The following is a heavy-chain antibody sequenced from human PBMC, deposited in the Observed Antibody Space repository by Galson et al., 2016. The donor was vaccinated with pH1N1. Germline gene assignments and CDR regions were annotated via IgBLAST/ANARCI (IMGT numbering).Heavy chain of an antibody. J-gene: IGHJ4*02. V-gene: IGHV1-18*01. Sequence: SGFTFTTYGFTWVRQAPGQGLEWMGWISGNNGESHYAQKVKGRVTVTIDTSTGTAYLEVRGLTSDDTAVYYCARKGTGWPLDYGGQGTLVTVSS. D-gene: IGHD7-27*01. CDR2: ISGNNGES. CDR1: GFTFTTYG. CDR3: ARKGTGWPLDY.